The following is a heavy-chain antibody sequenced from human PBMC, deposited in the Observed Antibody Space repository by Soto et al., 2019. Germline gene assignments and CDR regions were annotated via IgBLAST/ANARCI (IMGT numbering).Heavy chain of an antibody. CDR2: IYHSGST. J-gene: IGHJ4*02. D-gene: IGHD1-26*01. CDR1: GYSLSSGHY. Sequence: PSDTLSLTCAVSGYSLSSGHYWGWVRQPPGKGLEWIGSIYHSGSTYYNPSLKSRFTISVDTSNNQFSLKVTSVTAADTAVYYCARVGFRGSYHYYFDFWGQGTLVTVSS. V-gene: IGHV4-38-2*01. CDR3: ARVGFRGSYHYYFDF.